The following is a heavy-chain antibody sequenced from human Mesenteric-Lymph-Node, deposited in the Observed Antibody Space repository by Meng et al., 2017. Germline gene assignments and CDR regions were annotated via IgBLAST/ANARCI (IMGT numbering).Heavy chain of an antibody. Sequence: GESLKISCAASGFTFSDYYMSWIRQAPGKGLERAAVISYDGTYKYDTDSVRGRFTISRDNSKYTLYLQMNSLRPDDTAVYYCARGGSSSPLDWFGPWGQGTLVTVSS. CDR1: GFTFSDYY. D-gene: IGHD2-2*01. V-gene: IGHV3-30*03. CDR2: ISYDGTYK. J-gene: IGHJ5*02. CDR3: ARGGSSSPLDWFGP.